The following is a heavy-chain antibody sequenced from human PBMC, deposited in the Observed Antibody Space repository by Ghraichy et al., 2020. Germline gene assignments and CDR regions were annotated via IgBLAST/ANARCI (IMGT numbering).Heavy chain of an antibody. CDR1: GYTFTNYF. V-gene: IGHV5-10-1*01. CDR3: ARQSLWSYGSTDY. J-gene: IGHJ4*02. CDR2: IDPSDSYT. Sequence: GESLNISCKASGYTFTNYFINWVRQMPGKGLEWMGRIDPSDSYTKYSPSFEGHVSFSVDKSTTTAYLQWSSLKASDSAMYYCARQSLWSYGSTDYWGLGTLVTVSS. D-gene: IGHD3-16*02.